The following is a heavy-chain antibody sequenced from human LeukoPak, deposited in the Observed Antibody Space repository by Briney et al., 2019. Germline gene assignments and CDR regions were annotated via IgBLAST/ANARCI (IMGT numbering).Heavy chain of an antibody. D-gene: IGHD2-2*01. Sequence: GGSLRLSCAASGFTFSSYWMSWVRQAPGKGLEWVANIKQDGSEKYYVDSVKGRFTISRDNAKNTLYLQMNSLRAEDTAVYYCARGVGYCSSTSCYWWFDPWGQGTLVTVSS. V-gene: IGHV3-7*01. CDR2: IKQDGSEK. CDR3: ARGVGYCSSTSCYWWFDP. CDR1: GFTFSSYW. J-gene: IGHJ5*02.